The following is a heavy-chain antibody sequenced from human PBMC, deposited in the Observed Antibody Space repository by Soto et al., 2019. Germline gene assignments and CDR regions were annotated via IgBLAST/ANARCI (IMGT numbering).Heavy chain of an antibody. CDR1: GGSINSDAYS. CDR2: IYHTGST. V-gene: IGHV4-30-2*01. Sequence: PSETLSLTCTVSGGSINSDAYSWTWLRQPPGKGLEWIGYIYHTGSTYYNPSLKSRVTISIDKSKDQFSLKLTSVTAADTAVYYCARGGFQLLPDYWGQGAVVTV. CDR3: ARGGFQLLPDY. J-gene: IGHJ4*02. D-gene: IGHD1-1*01.